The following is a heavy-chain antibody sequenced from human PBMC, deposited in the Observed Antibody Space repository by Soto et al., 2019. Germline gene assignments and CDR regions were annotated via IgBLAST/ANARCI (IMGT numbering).Heavy chain of an antibody. V-gene: IGHV4-31*03. CDR3: ARYFGELPNWFDP. CDR1: GGSISSGGYY. Sequence: SETLSLTCTVSGGSISSGGYYWSWIRQHPGKGLEWIGYIYYSGSTYYNPSLKSRVTISVDTSKNQFSLKLSSVTAADTAVYYCARYFGELPNWFDPWGQGTLVTVSS. D-gene: IGHD3-10*01. J-gene: IGHJ5*02. CDR2: IYYSGST.